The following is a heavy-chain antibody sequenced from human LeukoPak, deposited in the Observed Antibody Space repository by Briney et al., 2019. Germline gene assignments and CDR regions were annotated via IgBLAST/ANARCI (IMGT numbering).Heavy chain of an antibody. V-gene: IGHV3-66*01. J-gene: IGHJ4*02. D-gene: IGHD6-13*01. CDR3: ARGGTSAAGIDY. CDR2: LYRDGST. Sequence: GSLRLSCAASGFTASIYYMTWVRQAPGKGLEWVSYLYRDGSTYYADSVKDRFSISRDNSKNTVYLQMNSLRAEDTAVYYCARGGTSAAGIDYWGQGTLVTVSS. CDR1: GFTASIYY.